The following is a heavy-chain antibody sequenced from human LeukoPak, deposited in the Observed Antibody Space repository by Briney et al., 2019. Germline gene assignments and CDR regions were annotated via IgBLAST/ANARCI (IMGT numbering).Heavy chain of an antibody. D-gene: IGHD6-13*01. CDR3: ARGVGIAAAGGFL. J-gene: IGHJ4*02. CDR1: GYTFTGYY. CDR2: INPNSGGT. V-gene: IGHV1-2*02. Sequence: ASVKVSCKASGYTFTGYYMHWVRQAPGQGLEWMGWINPNSGGTNYAQKFQGRVTMTRDTSISTANMELSRLRSDDTAVYYCARGVGIAAAGGFLWGQGTLVTVSS.